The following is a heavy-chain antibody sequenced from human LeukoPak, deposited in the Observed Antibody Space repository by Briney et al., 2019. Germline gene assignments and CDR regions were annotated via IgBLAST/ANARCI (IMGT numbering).Heavy chain of an antibody. CDR3: ARDLEQWLSMWYYFDY. D-gene: IGHD6-19*01. CDR1: GFTFSNYN. CDR2: ISSSTSTI. Sequence: GGSLRLSCAASGFTFSNYNMNWVRQAPGKGLEGVSYISSSTSTIYYADSVKGRFTISRDNAKNSLYLQMNSLRAEDTAVYYCARDLEQWLSMWYYFDYWGQGTLVTVSS. V-gene: IGHV3-48*01. J-gene: IGHJ4*02.